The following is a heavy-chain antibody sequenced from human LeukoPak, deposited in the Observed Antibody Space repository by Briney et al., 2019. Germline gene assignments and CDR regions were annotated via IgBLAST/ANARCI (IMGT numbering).Heavy chain of an antibody. CDR2: IFYTGKT. V-gene: IGHV4-39*07. J-gene: IGHJ4*02. Sequence: SETLSLTCTVSGGSVYTSDYYWGWVRQPPGKGPEWIGDIFYTGKTNYNPSLKSRVSISIDTSKNQFSLKLTSVTAADTAVYYCARVFDSWGQGTLVTVSS. CDR1: GGSVYTSDYY. CDR3: ARVFDS.